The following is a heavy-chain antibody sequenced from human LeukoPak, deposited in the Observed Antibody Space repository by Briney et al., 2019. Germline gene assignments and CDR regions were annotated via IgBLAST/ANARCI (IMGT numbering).Heavy chain of an antibody. J-gene: IGHJ4*02. CDR3: VKGEALWFGELPKTPYFDY. D-gene: IGHD3-10*01. CDR1: GFTFSSYA. V-gene: IGHV3-64D*06. CDR2: ISSNGGST. Sequence: PGGSLRLSCSASGFTFSSYAMHWVRQAPGKGLEYVSAISSNGGSTYYADSVKGRITISRDNSKNTLYLQMSSLRAEDTAVYYCVKGEALWFGELPKTPYFDYWGQGTLVTVSS.